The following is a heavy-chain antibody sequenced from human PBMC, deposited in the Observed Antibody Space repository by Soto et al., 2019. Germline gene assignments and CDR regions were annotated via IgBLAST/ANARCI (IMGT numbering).Heavy chain of an antibody. V-gene: IGHV4-59*01. J-gene: IGHJ4*02. CDR3: ARSPSGSYGQFDY. CDR1: GGSISSYY. Sequence: SQTLSLTCTVSGGSISSYYWNWIRQPPGKGLEWIGYIYYSGSTNYNPSLKSRVTISVDTSKNQFSLKLNSVTTADTAVYYCARSPSGSYGQFDYWGQGTLVTVSS. CDR2: IYYSGST. D-gene: IGHD1-26*01.